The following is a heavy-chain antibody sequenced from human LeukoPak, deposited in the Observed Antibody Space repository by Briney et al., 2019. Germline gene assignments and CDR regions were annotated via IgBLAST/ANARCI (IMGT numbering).Heavy chain of an antibody. Sequence: GESLKTSCKGSGYSSTNYWIGWVRQLPGKGREWSGIFYPGDADTSYSPSFQGQVTISADTSISTAFLKWSSLKASTTAGYNCARHIAAAGTSSVDYWGEGTLVTVSS. CDR2: FYPGDADT. CDR3: ARHIAAAGTSSVDY. J-gene: IGHJ4*02. D-gene: IGHD6-13*01. CDR1: GYSSTNYW. V-gene: IGHV5-51*01.